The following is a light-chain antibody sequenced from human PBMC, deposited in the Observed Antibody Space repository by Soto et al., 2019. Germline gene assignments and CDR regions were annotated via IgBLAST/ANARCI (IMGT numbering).Light chain of an antibody. V-gene: IGKV3-11*01. CDR1: QSVSTY. Sequence: EIVLTQSPATLSLSPGERATLSCRASQSVSTYLAWYQQKTGQAPRILIYDAFNRDTGVPARFRGSGSGTDCTLTISGLEPEDFSVDYCQQRDKWPITFGQGTRLEIK. J-gene: IGKJ5*01. CDR3: QQRDKWPIT. CDR2: DAF.